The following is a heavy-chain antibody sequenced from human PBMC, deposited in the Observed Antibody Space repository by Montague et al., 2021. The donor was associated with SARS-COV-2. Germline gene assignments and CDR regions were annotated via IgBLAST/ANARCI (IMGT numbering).Heavy chain of an antibody. D-gene: IGHD3-22*01. J-gene: IGHJ3*01. CDR2: IYYTGNT. CDR3: ARLNRYFDSSGSPSAFDF. V-gene: IGHV4-39*02. CDR1: GGSITNNIDY. Sequence: SKTLSLTCTVSGGSITNNIDYWAWIRQPPGKGLKWIGSIYYTGNTXYNPSLKSRVTISVVTSKNHFTLKLSSVTAAETAVYYCARLNRYFDSSGSPSAFDFWGQGTKVTVSS.